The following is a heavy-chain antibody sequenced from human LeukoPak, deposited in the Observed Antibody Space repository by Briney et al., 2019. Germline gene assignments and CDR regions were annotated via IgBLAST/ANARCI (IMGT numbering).Heavy chain of an antibody. J-gene: IGHJ4*02. Sequence: SETLSLTCAVYGGSFSGYYWSWIRQPPGKGLEWIGEINHSGSTNYNPSLKSRVTISVDTSKNQFSLKLSSVTAADTAVYYCVRGVFGASFDYWGQGTLVTVSS. CDR1: GGSFSGYY. CDR2: INHSGST. D-gene: IGHD3-3*01. V-gene: IGHV4-34*01. CDR3: VRGVFGASFDY.